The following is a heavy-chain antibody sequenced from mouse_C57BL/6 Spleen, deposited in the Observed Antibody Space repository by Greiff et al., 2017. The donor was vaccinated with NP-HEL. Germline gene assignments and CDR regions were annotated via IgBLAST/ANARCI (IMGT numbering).Heavy chain of an antibody. CDR2: IYPGDGDT. V-gene: IGHV1-82*01. J-gene: IGHJ3*01. CDR3: APAQATWFAD. CDR1: GYAFSSSW. Sequence: QVQLQQSGPELVKPGASVKISCKASGYAFSSSWMNWVKQRPGQGLEWIGRIYPGDGDTNYNGKFKGKATLTADKSSSTAYMQLSSLTSEDSAVYFCAPAQATWFADWGQGTRVTVSA. D-gene: IGHD3-2*02.